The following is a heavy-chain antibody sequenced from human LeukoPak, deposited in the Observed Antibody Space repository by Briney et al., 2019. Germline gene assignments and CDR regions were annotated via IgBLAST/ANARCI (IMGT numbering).Heavy chain of an antibody. J-gene: IGHJ6*03. CDR2: ISSSGSTV. V-gene: IGHV3-48*03. CDR3: ARVIAAAHGHPIHYYYYMDV. CDR1: GFTFSSYE. D-gene: IGHD6-13*01. Sequence: GGSLRLSCAASGFTFSSYEMNWVRQAPGKGLEWVSYISSSGSTVYYADSVKGRFTISRDNAKNSLYLQMNSLRAEDTAVYYCARVIAAAHGHPIHYYYYMDVWGKGTTVTVSS.